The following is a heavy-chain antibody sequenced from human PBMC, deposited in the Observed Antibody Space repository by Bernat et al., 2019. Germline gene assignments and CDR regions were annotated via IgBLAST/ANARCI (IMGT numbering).Heavy chain of an antibody. CDR1: GFTFSTYW. Sequence: EVQVVESGGGLVQPGGSLRLSCATSGFTFSTYWMSWVRQARGKGLEWVGRIKSKAVGGTTDYAAPVKGRFTLSRDDSKNMVFLQMNSLRTEDTAVYYCTTQGSESYYDWGQGTLVTVSS. CDR2: IKSKAVGGTT. V-gene: IGHV3-15*01. CDR3: TTQGSESYYD. D-gene: IGHD3-10*01. J-gene: IGHJ4*02.